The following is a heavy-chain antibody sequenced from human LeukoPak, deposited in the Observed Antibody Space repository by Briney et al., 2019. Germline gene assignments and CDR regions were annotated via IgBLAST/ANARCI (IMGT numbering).Heavy chain of an antibody. V-gene: IGHV5-51*01. Sequence: GESLKISCKGSGYSFTSYWIGWVRQMPGKGLEWMGIIYPGDSDTRYSPSFQGQVTISADKSISTAYLQWSSLKASDTAMYYCARGDVVPAAIPGAHNWFDPWGQGTLVTVSS. CDR1: GYSFTSYW. CDR3: ARGDVVPAAIPGAHNWFDP. D-gene: IGHD2-2*02. J-gene: IGHJ5*02. CDR2: IYPGDSDT.